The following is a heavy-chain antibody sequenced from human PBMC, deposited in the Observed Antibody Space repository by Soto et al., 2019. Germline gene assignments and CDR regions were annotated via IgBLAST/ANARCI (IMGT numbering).Heavy chain of an antibody. CDR1: GVSMTKYY. CDR2: IYTSGST. CDR3: ARTVVAAYYFDF. Sequence: QVQLQESGPGLVKPSETLSLTCTVSGVSMTKYYWSWIRQPAGKGLEWIGRIYTSGSTNYNPSLKSRVTMSIDTSNNHFSLKLKSVTAADTAVYYWARTVVAAYYFDFWGEGALVTVSS. J-gene: IGHJ4*02. D-gene: IGHD2-15*01. V-gene: IGHV4-4*07.